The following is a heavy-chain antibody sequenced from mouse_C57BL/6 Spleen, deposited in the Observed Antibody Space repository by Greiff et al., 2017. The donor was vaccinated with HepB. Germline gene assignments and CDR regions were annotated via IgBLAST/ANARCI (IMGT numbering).Heavy chain of an antibody. Sequence: VMLVESGAELVRPGTSVKMSCKASGYTFTNYWIGWAKQRPGHGLEWIGDIYPGGGYTNYNEKFKGKATLTADKSSSTAYMQFSSLTSEDSAIYYCARWGLSTGTTEYYFDYWGQGTTLTVSS. D-gene: IGHD4-1*02. J-gene: IGHJ2*01. CDR3: ARWGLSTGTTEYYFDY. CDR2: IYPGGGYT. CDR1: GYTFTNYW. V-gene: IGHV1-63*01.